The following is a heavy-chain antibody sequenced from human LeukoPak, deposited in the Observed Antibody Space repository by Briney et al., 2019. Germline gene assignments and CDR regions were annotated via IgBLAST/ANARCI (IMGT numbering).Heavy chain of an antibody. CDR3: AKSEQWLVVGAFDI. CDR2: ISYDGSNK. CDR1: GFTFSSYG. Sequence: GGSLRLSCAASGFTFSSYGMHWVRQAPGKGLEWVAVISYDGSNKYYADSVKGRFTISRDNSKHTLYLQMNSLRAEDTAVYYCAKSEQWLVVGAFDIWGQGTMVTVSS. V-gene: IGHV3-30*18. D-gene: IGHD6-19*01. J-gene: IGHJ3*02.